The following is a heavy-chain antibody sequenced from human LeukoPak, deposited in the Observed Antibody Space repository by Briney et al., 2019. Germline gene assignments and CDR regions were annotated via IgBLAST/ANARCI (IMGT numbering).Heavy chain of an antibody. J-gene: IGHJ6*02. D-gene: IGHD3-10*01. Sequence: GGSLRLSCAASGFTFSNYAMHWVRQAPGKGLEWVAVIWYDGSNKYYADSVKGRFTISRDNSKNTLYLQMNSLRAEDTAVYYCARDRGSGMYYYYGMDVWGQGTTVTVSS. CDR2: IWYDGSNK. CDR1: GFTFSNYA. V-gene: IGHV3-33*08. CDR3: ARDRGSGMYYYYGMDV.